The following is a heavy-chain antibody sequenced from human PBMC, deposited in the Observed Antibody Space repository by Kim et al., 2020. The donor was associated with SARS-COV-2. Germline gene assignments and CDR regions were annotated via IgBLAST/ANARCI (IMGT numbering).Heavy chain of an antibody. CDR3: ERDGSMTTGLR. CDR1: GGTFSSYA. J-gene: IGHJ4*02. V-gene: IGHV1-69*04. Sequence: SVKVSCKASGGTFSSYAISWVRQAPGQGLEWMGRIIPILGIANYAQKFQGRVTITADKSTSTAYMELSSLRSEDTAVYYCERDGSMTTGLRWGQGTLVTVSS. CDR2: IIPILGIA. D-gene: IGHD4-4*01.